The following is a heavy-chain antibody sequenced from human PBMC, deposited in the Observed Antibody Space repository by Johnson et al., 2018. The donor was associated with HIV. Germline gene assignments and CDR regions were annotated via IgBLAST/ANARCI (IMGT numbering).Heavy chain of an antibody. CDR3: ARTDYFGWDRSHAFDI. D-gene: IGHD3-9*01. V-gene: IGHV3-30*02. J-gene: IGHJ3*02. CDR2: IGYGGST. CDR1: GFTFTTPG. Sequence: QVQLVESGGGLVQPGGSLRLSCAASGFTFTTPGMNWVRQAPGRGLEWVAFIGYGGSTGYADSVKARLPISRDNAKNSLYLQMNRLRAEDTALYYCARTDYFGWDRSHAFDIWGQGTMVTVSS.